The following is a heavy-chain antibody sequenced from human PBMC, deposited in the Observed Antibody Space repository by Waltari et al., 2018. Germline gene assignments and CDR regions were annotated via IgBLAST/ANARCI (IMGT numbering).Heavy chain of an antibody. CDR1: GSTLTELS. D-gene: IGHD2-2*01. Sequence: QVQLVQSGAEVKKPGASVKVSCKVSGSTLTELSMNWVRQAPGKGLEWMGGFDPEDGETIYAQKFQGRVTMTEDTSTDTAYMELSSLRSEDTAVYYCASRYCSSTSCYYYFDYWGQGTLVTVSS. CDR3: ASRYCSSTSCYYYFDY. V-gene: IGHV1-24*01. J-gene: IGHJ4*02. CDR2: FDPEDGET.